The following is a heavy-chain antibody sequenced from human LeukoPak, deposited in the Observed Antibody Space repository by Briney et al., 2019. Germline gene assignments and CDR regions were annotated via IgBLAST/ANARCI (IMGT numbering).Heavy chain of an antibody. CDR2: IYSGGST. CDR3: AKDIQLST. D-gene: IGHD5-24*01. Sequence: PGESLRLSCAASGFTVSSSYMSWVRQAPGKGLEWVSVIYSGGSTYYADSVKGRFSVSRDNSENTLSLQMNSLRVEDTARYYCAKDIQLSTWGLGTMVTVS. CDR1: GFTVSSSY. V-gene: IGHV3-53*01. J-gene: IGHJ3*01.